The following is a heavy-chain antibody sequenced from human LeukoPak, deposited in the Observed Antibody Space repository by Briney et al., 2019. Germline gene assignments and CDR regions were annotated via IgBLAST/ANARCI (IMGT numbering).Heavy chain of an antibody. Sequence: PGGSLRLSCAASGFTFSSYAMSWVRQAPGKGLEWVSAISGSGGSTYYADSVKGRFTISRDNSKNTLYLQMNSLRAEDTAVYYCAKAFEWFGELFSGTTNYWGQGTLVTVPS. J-gene: IGHJ4*02. D-gene: IGHD3-10*01. CDR1: GFTFSSYA. CDR3: AKAFEWFGELFSGTTNY. V-gene: IGHV3-23*01. CDR2: ISGSGGST.